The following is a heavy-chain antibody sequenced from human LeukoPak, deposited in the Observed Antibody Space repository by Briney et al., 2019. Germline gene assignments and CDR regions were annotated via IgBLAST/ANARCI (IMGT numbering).Heavy chain of an antibody. V-gene: IGHV1-18*01. J-gene: IGHJ6*03. CDR3: ARDLYYDFWSRYYYYMDV. CDR1: GYTFTSYG. CDR2: ISAYNGNT. Sequence: ASVKVSCKASGYTFTSYGISWVRQAPGQGLEWMGWISAYNGNTNYAQKLQGRVTMTTDTSTSTAYMELRSLRSDDTAVYYCARDLYYDFWSRYYYYMDVWGKGTTVTVSS. D-gene: IGHD3-3*01.